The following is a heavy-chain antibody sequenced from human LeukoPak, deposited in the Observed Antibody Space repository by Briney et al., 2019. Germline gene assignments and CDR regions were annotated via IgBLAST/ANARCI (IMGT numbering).Heavy chain of an antibody. CDR3: ARDIYCSSTSCHGNDLDY. D-gene: IGHD2-2*01. CDR2: INPNNGGT. CDR1: GYTFTDYY. J-gene: IGHJ4*02. Sequence: GASVKVSCKASGYTFTDYYMHWVRRAAGQGLEGMGHINPNNGGTNYEQKFQGRVTMTRDTSISKAYMELSRLRSDDTAVYYCARDIYCSSTSCHGNDLDYWGQGTLVTVSS. V-gene: IGHV1-2*06.